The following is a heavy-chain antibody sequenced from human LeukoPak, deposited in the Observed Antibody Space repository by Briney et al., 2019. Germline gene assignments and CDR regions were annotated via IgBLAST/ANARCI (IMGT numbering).Heavy chain of an antibody. CDR1: GYTFTGYY. CDR3: ARDGGSSGNPRD. V-gene: IGHV1-2*06. D-gene: IGHD6-19*01. J-gene: IGHJ4*02. CDR2: INPNSGGT. Sequence: ASVKVSCKASGYTFTGYYMRWVRQAPGQGLEWMGRINPNSGGTNYAQKFQGRVTMTRDTSISTAYMELSRLRSDDTAVYYCARDGGSSGNPRDWGQGTLVTVSS.